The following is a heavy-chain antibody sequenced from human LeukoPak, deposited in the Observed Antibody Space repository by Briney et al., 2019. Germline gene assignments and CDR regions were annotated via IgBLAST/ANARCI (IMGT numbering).Heavy chain of an antibody. CDR2: IIPIFGTA. D-gene: IGHD6-13*01. CDR3: ARVPQSGRSWLSFDY. Sequence: VYVSRKPSRGTLRRYAISSVRQAPGPGREWMGGIIPIFGTAKYAQKLQGRVTTPADESTSTDYMQRSSLRSEDTAVYYSARVPQSGRSWLSFDYWGQGTLVTVSS. CDR1: RGTLRRYA. V-gene: IGHV1-69*01. J-gene: IGHJ4*02.